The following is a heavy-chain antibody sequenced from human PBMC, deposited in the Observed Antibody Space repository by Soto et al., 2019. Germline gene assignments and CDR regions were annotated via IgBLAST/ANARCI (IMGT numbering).Heavy chain of an antibody. CDR3: ARVGGELATMRSYFDY. V-gene: IGHV1-69*06. CDR2: IIPIFGTA. Sequence: QVQLVQSGAEVKKPGSSVNVSCKASGGTFSSYAISWVRQAPGQGLEWMGGIIPIFGTANYAQKFQGRVTITADKSTSTAYMELSSLRSEDTAVYYCARVGGELATMRSYFDYWGQGTLVTVSS. CDR1: GGTFSSYA. J-gene: IGHJ4*02. D-gene: IGHD3-16*01.